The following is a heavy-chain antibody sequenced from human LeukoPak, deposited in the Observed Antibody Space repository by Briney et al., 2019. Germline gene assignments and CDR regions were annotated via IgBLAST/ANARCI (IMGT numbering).Heavy chain of an antibody. J-gene: IGHJ4*02. V-gene: IGHV3-48*02. CDR2: IGSSTSPI. Sequence: PGGSLRLSCAASGFTFSSYSMNWVRQAPGKGLEWLSYIGSSTSPIYYADSVKGRFTISRDNAENSLYLQMNSLRDEDTAVYYCARIKLDSHWSYDYWGQGTLVTVSS. D-gene: IGHD4-11*01. CDR1: GFTFSSYS. CDR3: ARIKLDSHWSYDY.